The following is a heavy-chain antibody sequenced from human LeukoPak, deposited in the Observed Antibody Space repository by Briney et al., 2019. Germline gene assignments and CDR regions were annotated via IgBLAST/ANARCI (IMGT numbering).Heavy chain of an antibody. Sequence: GGSLRLSCAASGFTFSRYSMNWVRQAPGKGLEWVSYINGGGSPIFYADSVRGRFTISRDNAKNSLHLQMNSLRAEDTAVYYCVRDNPRCCGVIPANIDDYWGQGTLVTVSS. CDR3: VRDNPRCCGVIPANIDDY. CDR1: GFTFSRYS. D-gene: IGHD2-21*01. J-gene: IGHJ4*02. V-gene: IGHV3-48*01. CDR2: INGGGSPI.